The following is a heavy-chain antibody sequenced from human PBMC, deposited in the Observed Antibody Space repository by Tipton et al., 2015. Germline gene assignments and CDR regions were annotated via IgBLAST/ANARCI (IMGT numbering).Heavy chain of an antibody. J-gene: IGHJ2*01. CDR2: IFYTGST. CDR3: ARGHYVSGWYSHYFDL. Sequence: LRLSCTVSGGAITSDGFYWSWIRQHPGKGLEWIGYIFYTGSTYYNPSLKSRATLSVDTSKNQFSLKLSSVTAADTAVYYCARGHYVSGWYSHYFDLWGRGSLVTVSS. D-gene: IGHD6-19*01. CDR1: GGAITSDGFY. V-gene: IGHV4-31*02.